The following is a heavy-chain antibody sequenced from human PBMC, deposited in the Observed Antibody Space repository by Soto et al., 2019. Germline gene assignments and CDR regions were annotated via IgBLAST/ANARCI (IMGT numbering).Heavy chain of an antibody. J-gene: IGHJ3*02. Sequence: QVQLVQSGAEVKKPGASVKVSCKASGYTFTSYAMHWVRQAPGQRLEWMGWINAGNGNTKYSQKFQGRVTITRDTSASTAYMGLSSLRSEDTAVYYCARGFGVVIIRENDAFDIWGQGTMVTVSS. CDR2: INAGNGNT. D-gene: IGHD3-3*01. CDR1: GYTFTSYA. CDR3: ARGFGVVIIRENDAFDI. V-gene: IGHV1-3*01.